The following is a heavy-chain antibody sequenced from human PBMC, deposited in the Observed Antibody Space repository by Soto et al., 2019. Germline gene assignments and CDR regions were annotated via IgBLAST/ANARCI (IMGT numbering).Heavy chain of an antibody. V-gene: IGHV1-69*13. CDR3: ARDRTTTVVTYFDY. CDR2: IIPIFGTA. Sequence: SVKVSCKASGGTFSSYAISWVRQAPGQGLEWMGGIIPIFGTANYAQKFQGRVTITADESTSTAYMELSSLRSEDSAVYYCARDRTTTVVTYFDYWGQGTLVTVSS. D-gene: IGHD4-17*01. CDR1: GGTFSSYA. J-gene: IGHJ4*02.